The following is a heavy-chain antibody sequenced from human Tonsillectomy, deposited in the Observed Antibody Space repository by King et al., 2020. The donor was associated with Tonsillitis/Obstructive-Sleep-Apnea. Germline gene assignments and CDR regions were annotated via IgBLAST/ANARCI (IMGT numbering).Heavy chain of an antibody. CDR2: IKRDGSEK. J-gene: IGHJ4*02. Sequence: VQLVESGGDLVQPGGSLRLSCAACGFIFSSYWMAWVRQAPGKGLEWVANIKRDGSEKNYVDSVKGRFTMSRDNAKNSLYLQMNSLRVEDTAVYYCARDSSGSLDYWGQGILVTVSS. D-gene: IGHD7-27*01. V-gene: IGHV3-7*03. CDR1: GFIFSSYW. CDR3: ARDSSGSLDY.